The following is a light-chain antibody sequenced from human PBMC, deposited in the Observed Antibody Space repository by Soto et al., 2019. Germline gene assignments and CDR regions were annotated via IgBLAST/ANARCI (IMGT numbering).Light chain of an antibody. CDR1: SSNIGAGYD. CDR2: GNS. CDR3: QSYDSSLYVV. J-gene: IGLJ2*01. V-gene: IGLV1-40*01. Sequence: QSVLTQPPSVSGAPGQRVTISCTGSSSNIGAGYDVHWYQQLPGTAPKLLIYGNSNRPSGVPDRVSGSKSGTSASLAITGLQVEDEADYYCQSYDSSLYVVFGGGTKLTVL.